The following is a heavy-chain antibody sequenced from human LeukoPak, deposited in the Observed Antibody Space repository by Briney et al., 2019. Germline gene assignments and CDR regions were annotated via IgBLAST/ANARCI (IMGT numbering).Heavy chain of an antibody. Sequence: SETLFLSCAVYGGSFSGYYWSWIRQPPGKGLEWIGEINHSGSTNYNPSLKSRVTISVDTSKNQFSLKLSSVTAADTAVYYCARDSRVALKPCGDYCPLDYWGQGTLVTVSS. CDR2: INHSGST. CDR1: GGSFSGYY. V-gene: IGHV4-34*01. CDR3: ARDSRVALKPCGDYCPLDY. D-gene: IGHD4-17*01. J-gene: IGHJ4*02.